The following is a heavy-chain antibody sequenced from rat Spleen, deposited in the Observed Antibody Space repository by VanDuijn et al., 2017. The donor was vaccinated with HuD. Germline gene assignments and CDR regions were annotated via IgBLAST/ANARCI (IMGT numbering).Heavy chain of an antibody. CDR2: ITNAGGPI. J-gene: IGHJ2*01. D-gene: IGHD1-11*01. Sequence: EVQLVESGGGLALPGRSLKISCAASGFTFSDYAMAWVRQAPKKGLECIASITNAGGPIYYTDSVRGRFAISRDNARSTLYLQIFSLRSEDTATYYCTRGRYGPDYWGQGVMVTVSS. CDR1: GFTFSDYA. CDR3: TRGRYGPDY. V-gene: IGHV5-17*01.